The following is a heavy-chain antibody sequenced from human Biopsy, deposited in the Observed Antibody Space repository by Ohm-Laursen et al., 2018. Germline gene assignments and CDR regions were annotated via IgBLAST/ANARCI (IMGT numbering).Heavy chain of an antibody. Sequence: TLSLTCPVSGGSISGHFWSWVRQPAGKGLEWIGRIYSNGNTNYNPSLKSRVSMSVDTSKNHISLNLTSVTAADTAVYYCARDEGLLRAFDIWGQGTLGTVSS. J-gene: IGHJ3*02. D-gene: IGHD1-26*01. CDR3: ARDEGLLRAFDI. CDR1: GGSISGHF. CDR2: IYSNGNT. V-gene: IGHV4-4*07.